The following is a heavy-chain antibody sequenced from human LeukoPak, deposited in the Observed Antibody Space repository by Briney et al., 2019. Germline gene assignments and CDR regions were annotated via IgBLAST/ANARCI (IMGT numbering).Heavy chain of an antibody. CDR1: GFTFSRYW. V-gene: IGHV3-74*01. CDR2: IGDDDTNA. D-gene: IGHD6-19*01. J-gene: IGHJ1*01. Sequence: TGGSLRLSCVISGFTFSRYWMHWVRQVPGEGLVWVSRIGDDDTNAIYADFVKGRFTISRDNSKNTLYLQMNSLRAEDTAVYYCAKDLSSGSAEYFQHWGQGTLVTVSS. CDR3: AKDLSSGSAEYFQH.